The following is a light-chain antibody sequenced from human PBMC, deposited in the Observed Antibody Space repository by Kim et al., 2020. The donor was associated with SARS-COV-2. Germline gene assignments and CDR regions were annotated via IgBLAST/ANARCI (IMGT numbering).Light chain of an antibody. J-gene: IGKJ2*01. V-gene: IGKV3-11*01. Sequence: EIVLTQSPATLSLSPGERATLSCRASQYVHTHLAWYQQKPGQAPRLLVYSTSNRATDIPARFSGSGFGTDFTLTISSLEPEDFAVYFCQQRQSWPHTFGQGTKLEI. CDR2: STS. CDR3: QQRQSWPHT. CDR1: QYVHTH.